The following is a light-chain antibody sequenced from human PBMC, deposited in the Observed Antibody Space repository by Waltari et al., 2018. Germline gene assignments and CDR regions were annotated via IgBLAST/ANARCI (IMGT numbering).Light chain of an antibody. CDR1: SSDLGGYNY. J-gene: IGLJ2*01. CDR2: DVS. Sequence: QSALTQPRSVSGPPGQSAPISCTGPSSDLGGYNYVPWYQQHPGKAPKLMIYDVSARPSGVPDRFYGSKSGNTASLTISGLQAEDEADYYCCSYAGSYAYVVLGGGTKLTVL. V-gene: IGLV2-11*01. CDR3: CSYAGSYAYVV.